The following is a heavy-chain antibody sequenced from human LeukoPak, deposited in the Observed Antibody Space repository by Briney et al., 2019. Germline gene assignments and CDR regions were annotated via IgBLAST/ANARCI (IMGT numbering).Heavy chain of an antibody. CDR3: ASALYRWWELPSWAY. D-gene: IGHD1-26*01. CDR1: GDSISSSNCY. CDR2: IYFSGGT. Sequence: SETLSLTCTVSGDSISSSNCYWGWIRQPPGKGLEWIGSIYFSGGTNYNPSLKSRVTISVDTSKNQFSLKLSSVTAADTAVYYCASALYRWWELPSWAYWGQGTLVTVSS. V-gene: IGHV4-39*07. J-gene: IGHJ4*02.